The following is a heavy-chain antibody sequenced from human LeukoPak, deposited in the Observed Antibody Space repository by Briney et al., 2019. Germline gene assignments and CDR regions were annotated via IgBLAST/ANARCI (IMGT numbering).Heavy chain of an antibody. CDR3: ARGHHVVVATATWASDAFDL. Sequence: GESLKISCKGSGYNFTSYWIGWVRQMPGKGLEWMGIIYPGDSDSRLSPSLQGQVTISADKSISTAYLQWNSLKASDTAMYYCARGHHVVVATATWASDAFDLWGQGTMVTVSS. CDR1: GYNFTSYW. CDR2: IYPGDSDS. D-gene: IGHD2-21*02. J-gene: IGHJ3*01. V-gene: IGHV5-51*01.